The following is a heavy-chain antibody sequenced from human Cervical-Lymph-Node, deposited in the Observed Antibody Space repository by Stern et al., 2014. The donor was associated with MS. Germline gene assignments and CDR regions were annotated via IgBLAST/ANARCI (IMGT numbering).Heavy chain of an antibody. V-gene: IGHV3-33*06. CDR1: GFTFSSYG. D-gene: IGHD6-6*01. Sequence: VQLVESGGGVVQPGRSLRLSCAASGFTFSSYGIHWVRQTPGKGLEWVAVIWYDGSNNYYADSVKGRFTSSRDNSENTAYLQMNSLRVEDTAVYYCAKGDSSSPLEYWGQGTLFTVSS. CDR2: IWYDGSNN. J-gene: IGHJ4*02. CDR3: AKGDSSSPLEY.